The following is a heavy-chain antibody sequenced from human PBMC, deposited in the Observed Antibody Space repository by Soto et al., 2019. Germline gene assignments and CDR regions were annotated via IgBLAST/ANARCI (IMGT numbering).Heavy chain of an antibody. CDR1: GFSFSSYA. CDR2: FSDGGSNT. Sequence: EVQLLESGGGLVQPGGSLRLSCAASGFSFSSYAMNWVRQAPGQGLECVSAFSDGGSNTYYTDSVKGRFTISSDNSKNTVFLQMNSLRAEDTAGYYCAILDSSTWYTGYYFAYWGQGTLVTVSS. D-gene: IGHD6-13*01. V-gene: IGHV3-23*01. CDR3: AILDSSTWYTGYYFAY. J-gene: IGHJ4*02.